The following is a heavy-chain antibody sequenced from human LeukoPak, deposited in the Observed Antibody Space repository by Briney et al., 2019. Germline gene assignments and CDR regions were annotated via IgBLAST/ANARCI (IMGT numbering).Heavy chain of an antibody. CDR1: GFTFSSHW. CDR2: INRDGGA. J-gene: IGHJ1*01. CDR3: VRDLSLWALQD. D-gene: IGHD1-26*01. Sequence: GQSLRLSCAASGFTFSSHWMHWVRQVPGKGLRWVSRINRDGGASYADAVKGRFIISRDNAKNTVDLQMNSLRAEDTAVYYCVRDLSLWALQDWGQGTLVTVSS. V-gene: IGHV3-74*01.